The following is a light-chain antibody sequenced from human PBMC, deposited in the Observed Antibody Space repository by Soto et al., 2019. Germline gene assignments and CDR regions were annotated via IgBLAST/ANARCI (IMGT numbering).Light chain of an antibody. Sequence: EMVLTQSAYTLSLSAGERATLSCRASQTVSSNFLAWYQQRPGQAPRLLIYGASSRAAGIPDRFSGSWDGTDFNLTISRLEPEDFAVYYCQQYGSTPWTFGQGTKVDIK. V-gene: IGKV3-20*01. J-gene: IGKJ1*01. CDR1: QTVSSNF. CDR3: QQYGSTPWT. CDR2: GAS.